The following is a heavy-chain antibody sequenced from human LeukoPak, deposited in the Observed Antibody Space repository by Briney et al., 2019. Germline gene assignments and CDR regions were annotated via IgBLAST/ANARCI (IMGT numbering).Heavy chain of an antibody. Sequence: GGSLRLSCVGSGFTFGEYGMYWVRQVPGKGLEWVSLITWDGGSTYYADSVKGRFTISRDNSKNSLYLQMNTLRTEDTALYYCAKQAAGLLNYYMDVWGKGTTVTVSS. CDR3: AKQAAGLLNYYMDV. D-gene: IGHD6-13*01. V-gene: IGHV3-43*01. CDR2: ITWDGGST. J-gene: IGHJ6*03. CDR1: GFTFGEYG.